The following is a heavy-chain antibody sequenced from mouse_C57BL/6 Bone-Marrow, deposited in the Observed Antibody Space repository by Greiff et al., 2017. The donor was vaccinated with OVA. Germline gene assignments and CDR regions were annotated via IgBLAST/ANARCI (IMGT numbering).Heavy chain of an antibody. CDR2: INPRSGSN. CDR3: ARWSNLSTTLVEGY. Sequence: QVQLQQSGAELVRPGASLKLSCKASGYTFTSYGMSWVKQSPGQGLEWIGEINPRSGSNYYNEKVKGQATMTADKSSSTASMEIRSLPSEDLGVDDCARWSNLSTTLVEGYCGQGTRVTVSA. D-gene: IGHD1-1*01. V-gene: IGHV1-81*01. J-gene: IGHJ3*01. CDR1: GYTFTSYG.